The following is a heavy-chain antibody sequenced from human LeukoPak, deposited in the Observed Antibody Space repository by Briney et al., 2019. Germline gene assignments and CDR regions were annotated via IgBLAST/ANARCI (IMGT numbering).Heavy chain of an antibody. D-gene: IGHD3-3*02. CDR2: IKNDGKIT. J-gene: IGHJ1*01. V-gene: IGHV3-74*01. Sequence: HPGGSLRLSCAASEFTFNNYWMHWVRQAPGKGLVWVSRIKNDGKITTYADSVKGRFTTSRDNAKNTFYLQMNSLRVEDTAVYYCLLVILGGSSQHWGQGTLVTVSS. CDR1: EFTFNNYW. CDR3: LLVILGGSSQH.